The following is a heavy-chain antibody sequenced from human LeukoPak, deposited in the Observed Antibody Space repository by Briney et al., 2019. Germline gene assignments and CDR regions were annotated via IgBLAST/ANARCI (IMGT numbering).Heavy chain of an antibody. CDR3: AKDSADIVVIPAADFDY. CDR2: ISSSSSI. Sequence: PGESLRLSCAASGFTFSSYSMNWVRQAPGKGLEWVSSISSSSSIYYADSVRGRFTISRDNAKNSLYLQMNSLRAEDTAVYYCAKDSADIVVIPAADFDYWGQGTLVTVSS. D-gene: IGHD2-2*01. CDR1: GFTFSSYS. V-gene: IGHV3-21*01. J-gene: IGHJ4*02.